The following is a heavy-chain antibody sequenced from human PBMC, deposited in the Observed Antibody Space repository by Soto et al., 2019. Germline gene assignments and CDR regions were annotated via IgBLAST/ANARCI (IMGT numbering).Heavy chain of an antibody. V-gene: IGHV3-7*01. D-gene: IGHD3-3*01. CDR3: ARDGGMAIFGVDQTRFEY. CDR2: MTEDGSEK. J-gene: IGHJ4*02. Sequence: EVQLVESGGGVVQPGGSLRISCVASGFTLGNFWMSWVRQAPGKGLEWVASMTEDGSEKYYVASVSGRFTISRDNARNSIYLHMTILRVEDTAVYYCARDGGMAIFGVDQTRFEYWGQGTLVTVSS. CDR1: GFTLGNFW.